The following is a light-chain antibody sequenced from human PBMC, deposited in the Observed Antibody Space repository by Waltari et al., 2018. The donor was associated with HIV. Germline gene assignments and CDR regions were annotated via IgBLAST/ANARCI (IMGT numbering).Light chain of an antibody. CDR1: SSDVGGYTY. V-gene: IGLV2-8*01. CDR2: EGS. CDR3: SSYAGSNNFVV. Sequence: QSALTQPPSASGSPGQSVTISCTGTSSDVGGYTYVSWYQPHPGKAPKLMIYEGSKRPSGVPDRFPGSKSGNTASLTVSGLQAEDEADYYCSSYAGSNNFVVFGGGTKLTVL. J-gene: IGLJ2*01.